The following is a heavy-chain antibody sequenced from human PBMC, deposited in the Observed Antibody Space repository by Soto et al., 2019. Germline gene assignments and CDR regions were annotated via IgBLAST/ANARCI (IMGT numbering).Heavy chain of an antibody. CDR3: AGGANIAVAGLDY. CDR2: IWYDGSNK. Sequence: QVQLVESGGGVVQPGRSLRLSCAASGFTFSSYGMHWVRQAPGKGLEWVAVIWYDGSNKYYADSVKGRFTISRDNSKKTLHLQMHSLRAEDTAGYYCAGGANIAVAGLDYWGQGTLVTVSS. V-gene: IGHV3-33*01. CDR1: GFTFSSYG. J-gene: IGHJ4*02. D-gene: IGHD6-19*01.